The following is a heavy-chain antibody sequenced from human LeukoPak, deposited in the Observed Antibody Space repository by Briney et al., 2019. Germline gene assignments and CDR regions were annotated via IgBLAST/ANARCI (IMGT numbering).Heavy chain of an antibody. CDR3: AREGRDGYNQRGTLDY. Sequence: SVKVSCKASGGTFSSYAISWVRQAPGQGLEWMGGIIPIFGTANYAQKFQGRVTITADKSTSTAYMELSSLRSEDTAVYYCAREGRDGYNQRGTLDYWGQGTLVTVSS. J-gene: IGHJ4*02. V-gene: IGHV1-69*06. D-gene: IGHD5-24*01. CDR2: IIPIFGTA. CDR1: GGTFSSYA.